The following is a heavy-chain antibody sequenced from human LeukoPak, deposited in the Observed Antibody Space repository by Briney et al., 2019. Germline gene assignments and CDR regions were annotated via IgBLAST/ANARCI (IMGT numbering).Heavy chain of an antibody. J-gene: IGHJ4*02. CDR1: GFTFISYA. CDR2: ISNNGGSK. D-gene: IGHD6-13*01. V-gene: IGHV3-64D*06. Sequence: GGALRLSCSASGFTFISYAIHWVRQAPGKGLEYVSAISNNGGSKYYADSVKGRFTISRDNSKNTLYLQMSSLRVEDTAVYYCVKGGYSSSWSLFDYWGQGTLVTVSS. CDR3: VKGGYSSSWSLFDY.